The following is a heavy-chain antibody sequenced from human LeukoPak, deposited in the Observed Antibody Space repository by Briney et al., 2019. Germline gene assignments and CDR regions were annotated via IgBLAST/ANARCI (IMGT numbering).Heavy chain of an antibody. CDR2: INPSGGST. D-gene: IGHD1-14*01. V-gene: IGHV1-46*01. CDR3: ARDREGNRMVY. CDR1: GYTFTDYF. Sequence: ASVKVSCKASGYTFTDYFMHWVRQAPGQGLEWMGWINPSGGSTSYAQKFQGRVTMTRDTSTSTVYMELSSLRSEDTAVYYCARDREGNRMVYWGQGTLVTVSS. J-gene: IGHJ4*02.